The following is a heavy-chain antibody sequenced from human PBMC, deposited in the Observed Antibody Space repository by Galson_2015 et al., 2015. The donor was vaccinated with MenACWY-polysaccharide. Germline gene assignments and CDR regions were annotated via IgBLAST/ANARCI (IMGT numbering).Heavy chain of an antibody. V-gene: IGHV4-39*01. J-gene: IGHJ4*02. CDR2: IYYSGTT. D-gene: IGHD3-22*01. Sequence: WSWIRQSPGKGLEWIANIYYSGTTFYNPSLKSRVTVSVDTSKNQFSLKLGSVTAADTAVYYCANCYYDSSGFPDWGQGTLVTVSS. CDR3: ANCYYDSSGFPD.